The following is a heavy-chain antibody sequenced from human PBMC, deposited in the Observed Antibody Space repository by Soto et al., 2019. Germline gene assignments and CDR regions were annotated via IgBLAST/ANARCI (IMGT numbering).Heavy chain of an antibody. CDR3: ARSDTYYYDSSGYYPDAFDI. Sequence: QVQLVQSGAEVKKPGASVKVSCKASGYTFTGYYMHWVRQAPGQGLEWMGWINPNSGGTNYAQKFQGRVTMTRDTSISTDYMELSRLRSDDTAVYYCARSDTYYYDSSGYYPDAFDIWGQGTMVTVSS. CDR2: INPNSGGT. D-gene: IGHD3-22*01. J-gene: IGHJ3*02. V-gene: IGHV1-2*02. CDR1: GYTFTGYY.